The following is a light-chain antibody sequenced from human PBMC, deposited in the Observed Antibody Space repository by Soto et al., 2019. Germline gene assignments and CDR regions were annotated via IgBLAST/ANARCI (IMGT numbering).Light chain of an antibody. J-gene: IGKJ5*01. CDR1: QGSSNF. Sequence: DIQMTQSPSSLSASVGDRVTITCRASQGSSNFLAWYQHKPGKVPKLLISAASTLQSGVPSRFSGSGSGTDLTITIPGLQREDVAAYYCQKDSSVISCGQGTRLAIK. CDR2: AAS. CDR3: QKDSSVIS. V-gene: IGKV1-27*01.